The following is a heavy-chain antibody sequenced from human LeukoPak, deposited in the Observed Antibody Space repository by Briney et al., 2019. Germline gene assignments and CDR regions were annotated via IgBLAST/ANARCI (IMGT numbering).Heavy chain of an antibody. CDR1: GYTFTSYA. J-gene: IGHJ6*03. V-gene: IGHV1-3*02. CDR3: ARGTGYYYYYMDV. CDR2: SNAGNGNT. Sequence: AASVKVSCNASGYTFTSYAMHWVRQAPGQRLEWMGWSNAGNGNTKYSQEFQGRVTITRDTSASTAYMELSSLRSEDMAVYYCARGTGYYYYYMDVWGKGTTVTVPS. D-gene: IGHD1-1*01.